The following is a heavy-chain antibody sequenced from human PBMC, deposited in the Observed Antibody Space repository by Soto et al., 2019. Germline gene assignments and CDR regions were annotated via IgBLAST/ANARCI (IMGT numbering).Heavy chain of an antibody. J-gene: IGHJ2*01. D-gene: IGHD4-4*01. CDR1: GFTFSSYA. CDR3: AKAGDNYVPWYFDL. CDR2: ISASGGST. V-gene: IGHV3-23*01. Sequence: GGSLRLSCAAFGFTFSSYAISWVRQAPGKGLEWVSDISASGGSTYYADSVKGRFTISRDNSKNTLYLQMNSLRAEDTAVYYCAKAGDNYVPWYFDLWGRGTLVTVSS.